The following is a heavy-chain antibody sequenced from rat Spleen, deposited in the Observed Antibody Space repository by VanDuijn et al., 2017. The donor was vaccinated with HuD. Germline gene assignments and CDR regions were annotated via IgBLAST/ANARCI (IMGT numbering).Heavy chain of an antibody. CDR2: ISSGGGGI. V-gene: IGHV5-27*01. J-gene: IGHJ1*01. CDR1: GFTFNNYD. Sequence: EVQLVESGGGLVQPGRSLKLSCEVSGFTFNNYDMAWIRQAPTKGLEWVAYISSGGGGIYYPDSVKGRFTISRDNAKSTLYLQMDNLRSEDTATYYCARAGYLRDWYFDFWGPGTMVTVSS. CDR3: ARAGYLRDWYFDF. D-gene: IGHD2-2*01.